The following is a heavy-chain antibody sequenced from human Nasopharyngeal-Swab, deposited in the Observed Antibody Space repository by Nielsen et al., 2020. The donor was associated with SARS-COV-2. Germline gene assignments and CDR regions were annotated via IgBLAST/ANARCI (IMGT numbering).Heavy chain of an antibody. CDR3: ASTAAAFDN. J-gene: IGHJ4*02. CDR2: IYYSGST. D-gene: IGHD6-25*01. CDR1: GGSINSGGYY. Sequence: SETLSLTCTVSGGSINSGGYYWSWIRQHPGKGLEWIGYIYYSGSTFYNPSLESRVAMSVDTSKSQFSLNLSSVTAADAAVYYCASTAAAFDNWGQGTLVTVSS. V-gene: IGHV4-31*03.